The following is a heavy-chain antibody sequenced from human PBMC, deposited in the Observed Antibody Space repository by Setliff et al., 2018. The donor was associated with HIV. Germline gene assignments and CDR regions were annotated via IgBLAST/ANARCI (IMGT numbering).Heavy chain of an antibody. D-gene: IGHD2-2*01. Sequence: GASVKVSCKASGYTFTGYYMHWVRQAPGQGLEWMGWINPNNGGTNYAQKFQGRVTMTRDTSISTAYMELSSLRSEDTAVYYCARDFGGYCSSMSCPGLFDPWGQGTLVTVSS. J-gene: IGHJ5*02. CDR3: ARDFGGYCSSMSCPGLFDP. CDR1: GYTFTGYY. CDR2: INPNNGGT. V-gene: IGHV1-2*02.